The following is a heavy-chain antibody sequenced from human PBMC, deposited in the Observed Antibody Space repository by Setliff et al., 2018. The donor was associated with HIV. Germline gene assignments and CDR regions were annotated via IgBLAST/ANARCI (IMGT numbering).Heavy chain of an antibody. D-gene: IGHD1-26*01. V-gene: IGHV3-23*01. Sequence: GGSLRLSCVASGFTFSTYWMSWVRQAPTKGLEWVSAISGSGGKTYSADSLKDRFTISRDNSKNTVYLQAHSLTVADTAIYYCVKASYYDSRHRPFLDSWGQGTLVTVSS. J-gene: IGHJ5*01. CDR2: ISGSGGKT. CDR3: VKASYYDSRHRPFLDS. CDR1: GFTFSTYW.